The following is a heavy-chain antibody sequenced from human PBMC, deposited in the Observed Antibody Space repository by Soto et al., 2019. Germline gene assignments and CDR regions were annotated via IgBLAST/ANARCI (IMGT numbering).Heavy chain of an antibody. Sequence: PGWSLKISCKGSGYSFTSYWLGWVRQMPGKGLEWMEIIYPGDYDTRYSPSFQGQVTLPAYKSISTAYLQWSSLKASETAMNYCAREPLVDVAADRPVFLSEFDFWGQGTRVTVSS. CDR2: IYPGDYDT. D-gene: IGHD6-6*01. J-gene: IGHJ5*01. V-gene: IGHV5-51*01. CDR1: GYSFTSYW. CDR3: AREPLVDVAADRPVFLSEFDF.